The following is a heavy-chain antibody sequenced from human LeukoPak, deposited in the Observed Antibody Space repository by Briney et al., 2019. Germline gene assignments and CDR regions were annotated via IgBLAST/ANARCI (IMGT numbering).Heavy chain of an antibody. CDR3: AKDVDCSGGNCFSSYYGMDV. V-gene: IGHV3-53*01. D-gene: IGHD2-15*01. CDR1: GFTFSSYW. J-gene: IGHJ6*02. CDR2: IYSGGST. Sequence: GGSLRLSCAASGFTFSSYWMSWVRQAPGRGLEWVSVIYSGGSTYYADSVKGRFTISRDNSKNTLYLQMNSLRAEDTAIYYCAKDVDCSGGNCFSSYYGMDVWGQGTTVTVSS.